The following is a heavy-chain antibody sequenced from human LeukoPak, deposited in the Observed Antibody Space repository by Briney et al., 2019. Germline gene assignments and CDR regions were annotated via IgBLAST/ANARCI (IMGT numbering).Heavy chain of an antibody. Sequence: SETLTLTCTVSGVSVSSGSYHWSWIRQPPGKGLEGIGYIYDSGSTNSNPSIKSRVAIAVDTSKNQFSLKLSSVTAADTAVYYCARGYCGSASCYGVFDYWGQGTLVTVSS. CDR3: ARGYCGSASCYGVFDY. J-gene: IGHJ4*02. D-gene: IGHD2-2*01. V-gene: IGHV4-61*01. CDR2: IYDSGST. CDR1: GVSVSSGSYH.